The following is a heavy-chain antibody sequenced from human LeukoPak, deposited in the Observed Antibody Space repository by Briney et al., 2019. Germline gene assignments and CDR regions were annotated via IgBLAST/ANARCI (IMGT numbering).Heavy chain of an antibody. V-gene: IGHV4-34*01. Sequence: SETLSLTCAVYGGSFTGYYWSWIRQPPGKGLEWIGQVHHSGTTNYNPSLTSRVTISVDRSKNQFSLNLSSVTAADTAVYFCASLDYSDYDYWGQGTLVTVSS. CDR1: GGSFTGYY. J-gene: IGHJ4*02. CDR3: ASLDYSDYDY. CDR2: VHHSGTT. D-gene: IGHD4-17*01.